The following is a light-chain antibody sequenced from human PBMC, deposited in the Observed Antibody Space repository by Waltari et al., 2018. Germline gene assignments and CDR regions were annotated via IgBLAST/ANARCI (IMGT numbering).Light chain of an antibody. CDR2: EDN. J-gene: IGLJ2*01. V-gene: IGLV3-10*01. CDR3: YSTDRTGKQRV. CDR1: ALPSKH. Sequence: SYGLTQPPSVSVSRGQTDRITCSGDALPSKHGYWYQQKSGQAPVLVIYEDNKRRSGIPERFSGSSSGTMVTLTISGAQVEDEGDYYCYSTDRTGKQRVFGGGTKLTVL.